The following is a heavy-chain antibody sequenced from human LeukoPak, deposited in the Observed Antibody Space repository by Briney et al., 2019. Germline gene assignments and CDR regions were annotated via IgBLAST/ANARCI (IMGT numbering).Heavy chain of an antibody. CDR3: ARVTLSGDAFDI. J-gene: IGHJ3*02. CDR1: GFTVSSNS. Sequence: GGSLRLSCRVCGFTVSSNSMTGVRQAPGKGLRGVSAISGRGDSTQYADTVEGRFPISRDNSKNTLYLQIGSLRAKDMAVYYCARVTLSGDAFDIWGQGTLVTVSS. CDR2: ISGRGDST. V-gene: IGHV3-66*03. D-gene: IGHD5-12*01.